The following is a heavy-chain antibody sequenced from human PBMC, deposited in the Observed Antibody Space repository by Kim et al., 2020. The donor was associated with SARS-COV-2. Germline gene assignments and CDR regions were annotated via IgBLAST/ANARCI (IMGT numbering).Heavy chain of an antibody. CDR3: ARHDYGNNWFDP. CDR1: GGSIISSSYY. Sequence: SETLSLTCTVSGGSIISSSYYWGWIRQPPGKGLEWIGSIYYRGSTDYNPSLKSRVTISVDTSKDQFSLKLSSVTAADTAVYYCARHDYGNNWFDPWGQGTLVTVSS. J-gene: IGHJ5*02. V-gene: IGHV4-39*01. CDR2: IYYRGST. D-gene: IGHD4-17*01.